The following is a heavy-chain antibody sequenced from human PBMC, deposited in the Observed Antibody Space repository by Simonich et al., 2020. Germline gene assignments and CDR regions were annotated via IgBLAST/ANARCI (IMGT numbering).Heavy chain of an antibody. D-gene: IGHD2-15*01. CDR1: GGTFSSYD. V-gene: IGHV1-69*04. CDR2: INPILGKA. Sequence: QVQLVQSGAEVKKPGSSVKVSCKASGGTFSSYDISWVGQAPGQGLEWMGGINPILGKANYTQKIQGRVTITADKSTSTAYMELSSLRSEDTAVYYCARGGLADRRIVYYYYMDVWGKGTTVTVSS. J-gene: IGHJ6*03. CDR3: ARGGLADRRIVYYYYMDV.